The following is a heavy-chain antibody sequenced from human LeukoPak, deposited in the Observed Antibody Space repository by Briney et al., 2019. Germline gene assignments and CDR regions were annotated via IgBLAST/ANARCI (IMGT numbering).Heavy chain of an antibody. CDR2: IRYDGSNK. J-gene: IGHJ4*02. D-gene: IGHD3-16*02. V-gene: IGHV3-30*02. CDR3: ARGDYVWGSYRYYFDY. CDR1: GFTFSSYG. Sequence: GGSLRLSCAASGFTFSSYGMHWVRQAPGKGLEWVAFIRYDGSNKYYADSVKGRFTISRDNSKNTLYLQMNSLRAEDTAVYYCARGDYVWGSYRYYFDYWGQGTLVTVSS.